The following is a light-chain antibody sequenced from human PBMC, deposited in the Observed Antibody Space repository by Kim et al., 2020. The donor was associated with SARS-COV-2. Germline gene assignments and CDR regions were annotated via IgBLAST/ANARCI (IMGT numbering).Light chain of an antibody. J-gene: IGLJ2*01. CDR1: DSNIGYNY. Sequence: QRVTISCSGSDSNIGYNYVSWYQQLPGTAPKLLIYDNNKRPSEIPDRFSGSKSGTSATLGITGLQTGDEADYYCGTWDSSLTAVVFGGGTQLTVL. V-gene: IGLV1-51*01. CDR3: GTWDSSLTAVV. CDR2: DNN.